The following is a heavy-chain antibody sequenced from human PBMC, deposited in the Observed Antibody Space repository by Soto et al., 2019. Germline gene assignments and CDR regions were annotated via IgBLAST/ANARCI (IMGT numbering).Heavy chain of an antibody. CDR1: GGTFSSYT. V-gene: IGHV1-69*04. D-gene: IGHD3-9*01. CDR3: ARDLLRYYTSGDP. J-gene: IGHJ5*02. Sequence: ASVKVSCKASGGTFSSYTISWVRQAPGQGLEWMGRIIPILGIANYAQKFQGRVTITADKSTSTAYMELSSLRSEDTAVYYCARDLLRYYTSGDPWGQGTLVTVSS. CDR2: IIPILGIA.